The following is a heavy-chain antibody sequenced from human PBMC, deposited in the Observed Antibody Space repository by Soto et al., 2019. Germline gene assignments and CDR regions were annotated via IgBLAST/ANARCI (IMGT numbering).Heavy chain of an antibody. CDR2: IYYSGST. CDR3: ARESRDXYNWRAPLLYYYYGMDV. CDR1: GGSISSYY. Sequence: SETLSLTCTVSGGSISSYYWSWIRQPPGKGLEWIGYIYYSGSTNYNPSLKSRVTISVDTSKNQFSLKLSSVTAADTAVYYCARESRDXYNWRAPLLYYYYGMDVWGQGTTVTVSS. D-gene: IGHD1-1*01. J-gene: IGHJ6*02. V-gene: IGHV4-59*01.